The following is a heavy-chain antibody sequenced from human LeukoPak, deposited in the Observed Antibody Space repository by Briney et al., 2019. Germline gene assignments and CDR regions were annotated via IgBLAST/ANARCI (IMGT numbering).Heavy chain of an antibody. CDR3: ATDGYNSARDS. CDR2: TKPDGSEK. Sequence: GGSPRLSCAASGFSFNTYWMSWVRQAPGKGLEWVANTKPDGSEKYYVDSVRGRFTISRDNAKSLLFLQMSNLRAEDTAIYYCATDGYNSARDSWGQGTQVTVSS. V-gene: IGHV3-7*01. CDR1: GFSFNTYW. J-gene: IGHJ4*02. D-gene: IGHD5-12*01.